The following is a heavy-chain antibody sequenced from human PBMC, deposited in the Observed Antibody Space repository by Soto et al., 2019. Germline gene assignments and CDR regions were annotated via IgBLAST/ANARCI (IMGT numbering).Heavy chain of an antibody. CDR1: GGSIDSNLYY. V-gene: IGHV4-39*01. J-gene: IGHJ4*02. CDR3: ASHRALYDYGDYTDYYYFVY. Sequence: QLHLQESGPGLVKPSETLSLTCTVSGGSIDSNLYYWSWIRQPPGKPLEWIGTIYYSGTTDCNPSLESRVTTFVDTSKNQFSLKLSPVTAADTAVYFCASHRALYDYGDYTDYYYFVYWGQGTLGTVSS. CDR2: IYYSGTT. D-gene: IGHD4-17*01.